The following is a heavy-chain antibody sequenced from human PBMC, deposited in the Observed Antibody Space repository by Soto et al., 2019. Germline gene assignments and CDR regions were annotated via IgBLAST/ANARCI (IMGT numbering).Heavy chain of an antibody. CDR1: GFTVSSNY. CDR3: ARALGYCSSTSCFKAFDI. Sequence: GGSLRLSCAASGFTVSSNYMSWVRQAPGKGLEWVLIIYSGGSTYYAESVKDRFTISRDNSKNTLYLQMNSLRVEDTAVYYCARALGYCSSTSCFKAFDIRGQGTMVTVS. D-gene: IGHD2-2*01. V-gene: IGHV3-66*01. CDR2: IYSGGST. J-gene: IGHJ3*02.